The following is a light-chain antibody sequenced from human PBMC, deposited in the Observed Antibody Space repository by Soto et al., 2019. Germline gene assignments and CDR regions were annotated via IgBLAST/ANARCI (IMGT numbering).Light chain of an antibody. J-gene: IGKJ2*01. Sequence: DIQLTQSPSFLSASVGDRVTITCRASQDISTYLAWYQQTPGRAPKVLVYAASTLQSGVPSRFSGSGSGTKFTLTISSLQPEDFATYYCQYYNRYPHTFGQGNKLEI. V-gene: IGKV1-9*01. CDR3: QYYNRYPHT. CDR2: AAS. CDR1: QDISTY.